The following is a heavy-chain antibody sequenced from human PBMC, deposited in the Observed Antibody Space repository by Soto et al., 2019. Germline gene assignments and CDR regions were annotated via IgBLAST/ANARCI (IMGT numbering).Heavy chain of an antibody. D-gene: IGHD3-22*01. CDR2: IIPVFDTV. CDR3: ARGGSGYVWFNEF. Sequence: QEQLVQSGAEVKKSGSSVKVSCKDTGGLFSSYAVSWVRQAPGQGLEWMGGIIPVFDTVYYAQKFQGRVTITADDSPNTAYMELSRLRSEDTDMYYCARGGSGYVWFNEFWGQGTLVTVSS. CDR1: GGLFSSYA. J-gene: IGHJ4*02. V-gene: IGHV1-69*01.